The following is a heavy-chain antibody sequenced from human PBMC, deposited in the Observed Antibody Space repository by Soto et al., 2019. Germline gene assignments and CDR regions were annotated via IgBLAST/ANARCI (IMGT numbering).Heavy chain of an antibody. Sequence: ASVKVSCKASGGTFSSYAISWVRQAPGQGLEWMGGIIPIFGTANYAQKFQGRVTITADKSTSTAYMELSSLRSEDTAVYYCARGYCSGGSCYSSFFDYWGQGTLLPVSS. CDR3: ARGYCSGGSCYSSFFDY. CDR2: IIPIFGTA. J-gene: IGHJ4*02. V-gene: IGHV1-69*06. CDR1: GGTFSSYA. D-gene: IGHD2-15*01.